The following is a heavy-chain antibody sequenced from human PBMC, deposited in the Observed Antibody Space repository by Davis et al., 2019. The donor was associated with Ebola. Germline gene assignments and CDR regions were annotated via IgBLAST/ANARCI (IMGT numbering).Heavy chain of an antibody. V-gene: IGHV3-53*01. CDR2: IYNDGRI. Sequence: PGGSLTLSCAASGFSVSTNYITWVRQAPGKGLEWVSVIYNDGRIYYADSVKGRFTISRDNSKNPVYLQMNSLRAEDTAVYYCARGPMITLCDHWGQGTLVTVSS. D-gene: IGHD3-16*01. CDR1: GFSVSTNY. J-gene: IGHJ4*02. CDR3: ARGPMITLCDH.